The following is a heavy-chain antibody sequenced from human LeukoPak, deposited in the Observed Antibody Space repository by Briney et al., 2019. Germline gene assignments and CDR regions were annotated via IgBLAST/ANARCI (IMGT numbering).Heavy chain of an antibody. Sequence: GGSLRLSCVASGFTFSNFRMHWVRQGPGKGLVWVSRISGDGSTTDHADSVKGQFTISRDNAKNTLYLQMNSLRAEDTAVYYCVRSNWHFDLWGQGTPVTVPS. J-gene: IGHJ4*02. CDR1: GFTFSNFR. CDR2: ISGDGSTT. D-gene: IGHD7-27*01. V-gene: IGHV3-74*01. CDR3: VRSNWHFDL.